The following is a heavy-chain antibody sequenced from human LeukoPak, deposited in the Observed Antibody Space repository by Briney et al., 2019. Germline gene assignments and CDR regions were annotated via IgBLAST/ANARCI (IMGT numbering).Heavy chain of an antibody. J-gene: IGHJ4*02. D-gene: IGHD2-2*01. CDR3: ARDQRYCSSSSCPWEPFDY. CDR1: GFTFNNYV. CDR2: IWYDGGSN. V-gene: IGHV3-33*01. Sequence: QPGGSLRLSCAASGFTFNNYVMHWVRQAPGKGLEWVAVIWYDGGSNYYADSVKGRFTISRDNAKNSLYLQMNSLRAEDTAVYYCARDQRYCSSSSCPWEPFDYWGQGTLVTVSS.